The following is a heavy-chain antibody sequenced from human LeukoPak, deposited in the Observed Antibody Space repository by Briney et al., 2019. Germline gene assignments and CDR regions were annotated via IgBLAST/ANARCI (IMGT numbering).Heavy chain of an antibody. CDR2: INHSGST. Sequence: PSETLSLTCAVYGGSFSGYYWSWIRQPPGEGLEWIGEINHSGSTNYNPSLKSRVTISVDTSMNQFSLKLSSVTAADTAVYYCARGPSGSYPYFDYWGQGTLVTVSS. V-gene: IGHV4-34*01. D-gene: IGHD1-26*01. CDR3: ARGPSGSYPYFDY. CDR1: GGSFSGYY. J-gene: IGHJ4*02.